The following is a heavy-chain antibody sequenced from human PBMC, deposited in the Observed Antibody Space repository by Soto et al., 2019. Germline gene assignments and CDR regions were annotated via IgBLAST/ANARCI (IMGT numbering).Heavy chain of an antibody. V-gene: IGHV3-33*01. CDR2: IWYDGSNK. Sequence: QVQLVESGGGVVQPGRSLRLSCAASGFTFSSYGMHWVRQAPGKGLEWVAVIWYDGSNKYYADSVKGRFTISRDNSKNTLYLQMNSLRAEAMAVYFCARFSSSWYGRIDYWGQGTLVTVSS. CDR1: GFTFSSYG. CDR3: ARFSSSWYGRIDY. D-gene: IGHD6-13*01. J-gene: IGHJ4*02.